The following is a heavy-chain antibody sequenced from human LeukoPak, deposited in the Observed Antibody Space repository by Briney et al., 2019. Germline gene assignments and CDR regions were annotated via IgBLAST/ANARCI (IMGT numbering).Heavy chain of an antibody. CDR3: ASGSWFSYYFDF. CDR2: ISGSGGST. J-gene: IGHJ4*02. Sequence: GGSLRLSCAASGFTFSSYGMSWVRQAPGEGLEWVSAISGSGGSTYYAYSVKGRFTISRDNSKNTLYLQMNSLRAENTAVYYCASGSWFSYYFDFWGQGTLVTVSS. CDR1: GFTFSSYG. V-gene: IGHV3-23*01. D-gene: IGHD3-10*01.